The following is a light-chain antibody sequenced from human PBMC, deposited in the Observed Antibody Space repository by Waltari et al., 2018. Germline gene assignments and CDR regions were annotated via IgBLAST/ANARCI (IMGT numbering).Light chain of an antibody. CDR3: QQYNNFPFT. Sequence: DIQMTQSPSSLSASVGDRVTITCRASQGIRNSLTWFQQKSGKAPKSLIYDASSLQSGVSSKFSGGGSGTDFTLTISSLQPEDSATYYCQQYNNFPFTFGQGTKLEIK. J-gene: IGKJ2*01. CDR1: QGIRNS. CDR2: DAS. V-gene: IGKV1-16*02.